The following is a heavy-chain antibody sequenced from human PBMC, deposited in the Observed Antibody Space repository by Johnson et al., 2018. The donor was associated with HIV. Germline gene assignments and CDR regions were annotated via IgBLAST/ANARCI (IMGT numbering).Heavy chain of an antibody. CDR1: EFTVSSNY. J-gene: IGHJ3*02. CDR2: IYDGDAT. CDR3: AKDFYHYDSSGYSAFDM. D-gene: IGHD3-22*01. Sequence: VQLVESGGGLVQPGGSLRLSCAASEFTVSSNYMSWVRQAPGKGLEWVSIIYDGDATYYADSVKGRFPISRDDSKNTLYLQMNSLTAEDTAVYYCAKDFYHYDSSGYSAFDMWGQGTMVTVSS. V-gene: IGHV3-66*01.